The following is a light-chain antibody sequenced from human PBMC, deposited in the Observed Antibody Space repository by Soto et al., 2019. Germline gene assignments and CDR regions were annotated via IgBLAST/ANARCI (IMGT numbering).Light chain of an antibody. CDR3: CSYTSRSIRV. CDR1: SSYIGPYDH. Sequence: QSALTQPRSVSGSPGQSVTISCTRTSSYIGPYDHVAWYQQHPAKAPKLIIFAVSKRPSGVHDRSSGTKSANTASLTISGLQDDDEADYYCCSYTSRSIRVFGGGTKVTVL. CDR2: AVS. V-gene: IGLV2-11*01. J-gene: IGLJ3*02.